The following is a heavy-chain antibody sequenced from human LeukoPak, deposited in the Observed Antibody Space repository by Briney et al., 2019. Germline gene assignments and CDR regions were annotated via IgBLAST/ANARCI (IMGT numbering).Heavy chain of an antibody. CDR1: GVSFNNYY. J-gene: IGHJ4*02. V-gene: IGHV4-34*01. D-gene: IGHD4-17*01. CDR3: TRMTTGHDY. Sequence: SETLSLTFAVSGVSFNNYYWSWVRQTPGKGLEWIGEINHSGYTNDSPSLKSRVTLSIDTSRKQFSLNLRSVTVADTGIYYCTRMTTGHDYWGQGTLVTVSS. CDR2: INHSGYT.